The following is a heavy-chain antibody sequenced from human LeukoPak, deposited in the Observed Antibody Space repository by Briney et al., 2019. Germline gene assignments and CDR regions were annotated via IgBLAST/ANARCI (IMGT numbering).Heavy chain of an antibody. V-gene: IGHV3-53*01. D-gene: IGHD6-13*01. CDR1: GFTVSSNY. Sequence: TGGSLRFFCAASGFTVSSNYMSWVRQAPGKGLEWVSVIYSGGSTYYADSVKGRFTISRDNSKNTLYLQMNSLRAEDTAVYYCAKDVAAAGHSGFDYWGQGTLVTVSS. CDR2: IYSGGST. J-gene: IGHJ4*02. CDR3: AKDVAAAGHSGFDY.